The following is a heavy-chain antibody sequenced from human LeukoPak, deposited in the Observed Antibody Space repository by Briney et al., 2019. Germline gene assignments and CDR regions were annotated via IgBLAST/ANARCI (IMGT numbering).Heavy chain of an antibody. V-gene: IGHV3-30*18. J-gene: IGHJ6*03. CDR1: GFTFSSYG. CDR2: ISYDGSSK. Sequence: PGGTLRLSCAASGFTFSSYGMHWVRQAPGKGLEWVAVISYDGSSKDYADSVKGRFTISRDNSKNTLYLQMNSLRAEDTAVYYCAKDLRGSSYSYFYYLDVWGKGTTVTVSS. CDR3: AKDLRGSSYSYFYYLDV. D-gene: IGHD1-26*01.